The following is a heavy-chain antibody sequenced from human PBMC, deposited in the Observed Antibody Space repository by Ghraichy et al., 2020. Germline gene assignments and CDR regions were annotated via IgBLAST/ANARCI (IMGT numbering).Heavy chain of an antibody. Sequence: GESLNISCAASGFTFSTYNMHWVRQAPGKGLEWVSYIGSSGFTIYYADSVKGRFTISRDNAKNSLYLQMSSLRDEDTAVYYCARDRSQLWFDYWGQGSLVTVSS. J-gene: IGHJ4*02. CDR3: ARDRSQLWFDY. CDR1: GFTFSTYN. CDR2: IGSSGFTI. D-gene: IGHD5-18*01. V-gene: IGHV3-48*02.